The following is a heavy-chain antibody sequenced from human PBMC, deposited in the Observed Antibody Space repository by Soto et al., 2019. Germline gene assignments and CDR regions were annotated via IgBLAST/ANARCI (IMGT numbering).Heavy chain of an antibody. V-gene: IGHV4-61*01. J-gene: IGHJ4*02. D-gene: IGHD5-18*01. CDR3: ARLRGYSYDLDIYYFDY. Sequence: PSETLSLTCTVSGGSVSSGSYYWSWIRQPPGKGLEWIGYIYYSGSTNYNPSLKSRVTISVDTSKNQFSLKLSSVTAADTAVYYCARLRGYSYDLDIYYFDYWGQGTLVTVSS. CDR1: GGSVSSGSYY. CDR2: IYYSGST.